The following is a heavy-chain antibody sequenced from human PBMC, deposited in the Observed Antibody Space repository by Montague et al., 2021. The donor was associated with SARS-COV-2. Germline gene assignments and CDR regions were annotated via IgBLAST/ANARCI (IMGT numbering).Heavy chain of an antibody. J-gene: IGHJ6*03. Sequence: SDILSLTRAVHGGSFSTYSWNWIRQPPGKGLEWIGEIHHGGSTNYNPSLKSRVTISADTSKNQFSLKLTSVAAADTAVYYCARLGDGVVPSPILGVGPYYSYYYMDVWGKGTTVTVSS. V-gene: IGHV4-34*01. CDR1: GGSFSTYS. D-gene: IGHD3-10*01. CDR3: ARLGDGVVPSPILGVGPYYSYYYMDV. CDR2: IHHGGST.